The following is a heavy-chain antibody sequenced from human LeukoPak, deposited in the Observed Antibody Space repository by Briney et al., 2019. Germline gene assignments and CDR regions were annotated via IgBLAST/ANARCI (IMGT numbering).Heavy chain of an antibody. D-gene: IGHD2-15*01. CDR1: GGSMRGYY. J-gene: IGHJ4*02. Sequence: SETLSHTCTVSGGSMRGYYWSWIRQPPGKGLEWIGYIYYSGSTTYNPSLKSRVTISVDTSKNQFSLKLSSVTAADTAVYYCARGSQSLGYCSGGSCRAKIFDYWGQGTLVTVSS. V-gene: IGHV4-59*12. CDR3: ARGSQSLGYCSGGSCRAKIFDY. CDR2: IYYSGST.